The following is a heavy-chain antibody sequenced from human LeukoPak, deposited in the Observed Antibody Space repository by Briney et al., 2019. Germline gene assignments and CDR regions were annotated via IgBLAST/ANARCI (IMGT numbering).Heavy chain of an antibody. CDR3: ARGTVVVPAAILLHYYYYMDV. V-gene: IGHV1-8*01. CDR2: MNPNSGNT. D-gene: IGHD2-2*02. Sequence: GASVKVSCKASGYTFTSYDINWVRQATGQGLEWMGWMNPNSGNTGYAQKFQGRVTMTRNTSISTAYMGLSSLRSEDTAVYYCARGTVVVPAAILLHYYYYMDVWGKGTTVTVSS. CDR1: GYTFTSYD. J-gene: IGHJ6*03.